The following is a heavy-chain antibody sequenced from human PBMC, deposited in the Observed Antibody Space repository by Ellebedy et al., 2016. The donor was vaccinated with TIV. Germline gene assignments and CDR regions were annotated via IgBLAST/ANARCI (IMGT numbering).Heavy chain of an antibody. Sequence: SVKVSXXASGYTFTSYGISWVRQAPGQGLEWMGGIIPIFGTANYAQKFQGRVTITADESTSTAYMELSSLRSEDTAVYYCARDLAVRGVIHPLWGQGTLVTVSS. CDR3: ARDLAVRGVIHPL. CDR1: GYTFTSYG. V-gene: IGHV1-69*13. J-gene: IGHJ4*02. D-gene: IGHD3-10*01. CDR2: IIPIFGTA.